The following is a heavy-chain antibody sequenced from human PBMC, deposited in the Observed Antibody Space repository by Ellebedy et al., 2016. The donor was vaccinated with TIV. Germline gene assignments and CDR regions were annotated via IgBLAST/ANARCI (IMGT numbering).Heavy chain of an antibody. CDR3: ARQEHGSDPYYYGMDV. Sequence: PGGSLRLSCKGSGYSFTSYWISWVRQMPGKGLEWMGRIDPSDSYTNYSPSFQGHVTISADKSISTAYLQWSSLKASDTAMYYCARQEHGSDPYYYGMDVWGQGTTVTVSS. D-gene: IGHD3-10*01. J-gene: IGHJ6*02. V-gene: IGHV5-10-1*01. CDR1: GYSFTSYW. CDR2: IDPSDSYT.